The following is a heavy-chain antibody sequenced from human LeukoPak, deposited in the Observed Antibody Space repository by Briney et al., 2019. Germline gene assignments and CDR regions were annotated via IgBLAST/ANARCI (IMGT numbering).Heavy chain of an antibody. D-gene: IGHD3-10*01. CDR3: ARVTYYYGSGRQAPYNWFDP. V-gene: IGHV1-2*02. Sequence: ASVKVSCKASGYTFTGYYMHWVRQAPGQGREWMGWINPNSGGTNYAQKFQGRVTMTRDTSISTAYMELSRLRSDDTAVYYCARVTYYYGSGRQAPYNWFDPWGQGTLVTVSS. CDR2: INPNSGGT. CDR1: GYTFTGYY. J-gene: IGHJ5*02.